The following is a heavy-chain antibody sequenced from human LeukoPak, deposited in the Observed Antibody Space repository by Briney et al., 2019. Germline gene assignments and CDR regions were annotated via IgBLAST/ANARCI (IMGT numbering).Heavy chain of an antibody. D-gene: IGHD3-22*01. CDR1: GFTFSSYS. Sequence: GGSLTLSRAASGFTFSSYSMNWVRQAPAKGLDWVSSISSSSSYIYYADSVKGRFTIYRDNAKNSLYLQMNSLRDEDTAVYYCARGVRVITTAGMDVWGQGTTVTVSS. CDR2: ISSSSSYI. V-gene: IGHV3-21*01. CDR3: ARGVRVITTAGMDV. J-gene: IGHJ6*01.